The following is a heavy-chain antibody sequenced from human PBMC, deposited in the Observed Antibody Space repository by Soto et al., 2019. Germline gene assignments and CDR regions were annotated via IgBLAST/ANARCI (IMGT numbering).Heavy chain of an antibody. Sequence: ASVKVSCKASGYTFTSYGISWVRQAPGQGLEWMGWIRAYNGNTNYAQKLQGRVTMTTDTSTSTAYMELRSLRADDTAVYYCARATASSGYPYYFDYWGQGTLVTVPS. CDR1: GYTFTSYG. CDR2: IRAYNGNT. J-gene: IGHJ4*02. V-gene: IGHV1-18*01. CDR3: ARATASSGYPYYFDY. D-gene: IGHD3-22*01.